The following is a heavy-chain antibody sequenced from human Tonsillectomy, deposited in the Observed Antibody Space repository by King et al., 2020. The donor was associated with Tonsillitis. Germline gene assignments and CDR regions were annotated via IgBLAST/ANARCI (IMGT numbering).Heavy chain of an antibody. CDR1: GGTFSSYA. J-gene: IGHJ4*02. D-gene: IGHD6-13*01. CDR2: IIPIFGTA. V-gene: IGHV1-69*01. CDR3: ARARPSLIYSSSCIFDY. Sequence: VQLVESGAEVKKPGSSVKVSCKASGGTFSSYAISWVRQAPGQGLEWMGGIIPIFGTANYAQKFQGRVTITADESTSTAYMELSSLRSEDTAVYYCARARPSLIYSSSCIFDYWGQGTLVTVSS.